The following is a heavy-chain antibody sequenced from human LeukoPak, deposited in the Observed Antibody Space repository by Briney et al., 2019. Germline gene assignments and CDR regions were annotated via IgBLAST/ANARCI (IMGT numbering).Heavy chain of an antibody. V-gene: IGHV3-74*01. Sequence: GGSLRLSCAASGFTFSTYCMHWVRQAPGKGPMWVSRICPDGTVTNYADSVKARFIISRDNARNTVYLQMNGLRVEDTAVYYCVRDFRSADYWGQGTLVTVSS. J-gene: IGHJ4*02. CDR3: VRDFRSADY. CDR1: GFTFSTYC. CDR2: ICPDGTVT.